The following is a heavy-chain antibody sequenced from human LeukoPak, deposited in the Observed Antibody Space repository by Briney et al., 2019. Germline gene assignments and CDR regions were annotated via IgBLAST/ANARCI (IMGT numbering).Heavy chain of an antibody. CDR3: AKAHCGGDCYSGDFDY. CDR1: GFTFSSYA. V-gene: IGHV3-23*01. Sequence: PGGSLRLSCTASGFTFSSYATSWVRQAPGKGLEWVSAISGSGGSTYYADSVKGRFTISRDNSKNTLYLQMNSLRAEDTAVYYCAKAHCGGDCYSGDFDYWGQGTLVTVSS. J-gene: IGHJ4*02. CDR2: ISGSGGST. D-gene: IGHD2-21*02.